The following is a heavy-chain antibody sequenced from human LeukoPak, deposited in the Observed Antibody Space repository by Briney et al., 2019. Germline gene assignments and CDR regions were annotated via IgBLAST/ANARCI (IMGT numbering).Heavy chain of an antibody. Sequence: GGSLRLSCAASGFTFSSYAMSWVRQAPGKGLEWVSGSGSGGSTYYADSVKGRFTISRDNSKNTLYLQMNCLRAEDTAVYYCAKDFWSGYYPNYWGQGTLVTVSS. CDR3: AKDFWSGYYPNY. CDR1: GFTFSSYA. V-gene: IGHV3-23*01. J-gene: IGHJ4*02. CDR2: SGSGGST. D-gene: IGHD3-3*01.